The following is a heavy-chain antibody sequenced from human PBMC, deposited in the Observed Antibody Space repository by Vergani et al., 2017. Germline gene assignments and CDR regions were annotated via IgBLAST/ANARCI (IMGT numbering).Heavy chain of an antibody. J-gene: IGHJ6*03. CDR2: IWYDGSNK. V-gene: IGHV3-33*06. Sequence: VQLLESGGGLVQPGGSLRLTCAVSEFTFSNYAMNWVRQAPGKGLEWVAVIWYDGSNKYYADSVKGRFTISRDNSQNTVNLQMNSLRVDDTAVYYCAKDGGGCNSISWSYYMDVWGKGTTVTV. D-gene: IGHD2/OR15-2a*01. CDR3: AKDGGGCNSISWSYYMDV. CDR1: EFTFSNYA.